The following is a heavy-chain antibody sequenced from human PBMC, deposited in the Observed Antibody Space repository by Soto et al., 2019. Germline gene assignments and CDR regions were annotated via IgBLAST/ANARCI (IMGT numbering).Heavy chain of an antibody. CDR3: ARDQCSGSHSCAFDI. CDR1: GFMFSSYG. Sequence: PGGSLRLSCAASGFMFSSYGMHCVRQAPGKGLAWVAVIWSDGSNKDYADSVKGRFTISRDNSKNTLYLQMDSLRAEDTAVYYCARDQCSGSHSCAFDIWGQGTMVTVSS. CDR2: IWSDGSNK. J-gene: IGHJ3*02. V-gene: IGHV3-33*01. D-gene: IGHD6-19*01.